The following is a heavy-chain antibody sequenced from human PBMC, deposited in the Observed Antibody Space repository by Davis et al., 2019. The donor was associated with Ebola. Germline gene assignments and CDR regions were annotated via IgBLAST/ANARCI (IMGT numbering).Heavy chain of an antibody. J-gene: IGHJ6*02. V-gene: IGHV3-21*01. CDR3: AKDRYSGSYLYYYYGMDV. CDR2: ISSSSSYI. D-gene: IGHD1-26*01. CDR1: GFTFSSYW. Sequence: GESLKISCAASGFTFSSYWMSWVRQAPGKGLEWVSSISSSSSYIYYADSVKGRFTISRDNSKNTLYLQMNSLRAEDTAVYYCAKDRYSGSYLYYYYGMDVWGQGTTVTVSS.